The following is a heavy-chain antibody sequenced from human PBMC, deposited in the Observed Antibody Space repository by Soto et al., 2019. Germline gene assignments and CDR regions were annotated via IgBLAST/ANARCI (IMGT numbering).Heavy chain of an antibody. CDR2: IYHSGST. J-gene: IGHJ6*01. Sequence: LSLTCAVSGGSISSSNWWSWVRQPPGKGLEWIGEIYHSGSTNYNPSLKSRDTISVDKSKNQFSLKLSSVTAADTAVYYCARGTRGSTLYCYYYYGMDVWGQGTTVTVAS. V-gene: IGHV4-4*02. D-gene: IGHD3-10*01. CDR1: GGSISSSNW. CDR3: ARGTRGSTLYCYYYYGMDV.